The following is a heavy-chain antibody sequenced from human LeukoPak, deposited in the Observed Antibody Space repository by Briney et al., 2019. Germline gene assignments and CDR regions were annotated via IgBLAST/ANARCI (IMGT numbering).Heavy chain of an antibody. J-gene: IGHJ3*02. Sequence: GGSLRLSCEASGFTFRTYDLHWVRQTAVKGLEWVSLINTAGGTFYSDSVRGRFTISRENAKNSFYLQMDSLTADDTAVYYCAREAFTDATGYYFSPLDMWGQETMVTVSS. CDR3: AREAFTDATGYYFSPLDM. D-gene: IGHD3-22*01. CDR2: INTAGGT. V-gene: IGHV3-13*01. CDR1: GFTFRTYD.